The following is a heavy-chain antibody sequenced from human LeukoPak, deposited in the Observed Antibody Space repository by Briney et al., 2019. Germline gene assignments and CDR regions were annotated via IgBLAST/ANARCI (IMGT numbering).Heavy chain of an antibody. CDR3: ARVSEQQLADDSFDI. Sequence: ASETLSLTCTVSGGPISSYYWSWIRQPPGKGLEWIGYISYSGSTNYNPSLKSRVTISVDTSKNQFSLELSSVTAADTAVYYCARVSEQQLADDSFDIWGQGTMVTVCS. CDR1: GGPISSYY. J-gene: IGHJ3*02. CDR2: ISYSGST. D-gene: IGHD6-13*01. V-gene: IGHV4-59*01.